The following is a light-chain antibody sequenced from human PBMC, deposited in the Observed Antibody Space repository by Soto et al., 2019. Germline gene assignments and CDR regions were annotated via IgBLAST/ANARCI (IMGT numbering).Light chain of an antibody. CDR3: QQYGSSPQT. CDR1: ESVNTN. J-gene: IGKJ1*01. Sequence: EIVMTQSPATLSVSPGERAALSCRASESVNTNLAWYQQKPGQAPRLLIYHASSRATGIPDRFSGSGSGTDFTLTISRLEPEDFAVYYCQQYGSSPQTFGQGTKVDIK. V-gene: IGKV3-20*01. CDR2: HAS.